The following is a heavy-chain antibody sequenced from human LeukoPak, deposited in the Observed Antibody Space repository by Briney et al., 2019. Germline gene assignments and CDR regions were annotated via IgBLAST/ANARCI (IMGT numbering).Heavy chain of an antibody. D-gene: IGHD1-20*01. CDR2: INPNSGGT. V-gene: IGHV1-2*02. J-gene: IGHJ4*02. Sequence: ASVNVSCRASGYTFTGYYMHWVRQAPGQGLEWMGWINPNSGGTNYAQKFQGRVTMTRDTSISTAYMELSRLRSDDTAVYYCARVPDITATASWGQGTLVTVSS. CDR3: ARVPDITATAS. CDR1: GYTFTGYY.